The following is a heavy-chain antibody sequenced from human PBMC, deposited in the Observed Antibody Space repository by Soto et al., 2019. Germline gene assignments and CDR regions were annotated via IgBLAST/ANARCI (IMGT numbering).Heavy chain of an antibody. D-gene: IGHD6-6*01. V-gene: IGHV3-64*01. Sequence: GGSLRLSCAASGFTLSGYAMDWVRQAPGKGLEYVSGISSNGVGTYYANSVQGRFTISRDNSKNTVYLQMGSLSPEDMAVYYCARRARPDFYYMDVWGKGTMVTVSS. CDR2: ISSNGVGT. CDR1: GFTLSGYA. J-gene: IGHJ6*03. CDR3: ARRARPDFYYMDV.